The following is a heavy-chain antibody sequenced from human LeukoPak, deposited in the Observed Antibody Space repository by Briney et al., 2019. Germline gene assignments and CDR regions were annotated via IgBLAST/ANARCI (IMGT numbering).Heavy chain of an antibody. Sequence: SETLSLTCTVSGGSISSYYWSWIRQPPGKGLEWIGYIYYSGSTNYNPSLKSRVTISVDTSKNQFSLKLSSVTAADTAVYYCARTGQYYVILTGYYKAGGYYYYYMDVRGKGTTVTVSS. J-gene: IGHJ6*03. D-gene: IGHD3-9*01. CDR2: IYYSGST. V-gene: IGHV4-59*01. CDR1: GGSISSYY. CDR3: ARTGQYYVILTGYYKAGGYYYYYMDV.